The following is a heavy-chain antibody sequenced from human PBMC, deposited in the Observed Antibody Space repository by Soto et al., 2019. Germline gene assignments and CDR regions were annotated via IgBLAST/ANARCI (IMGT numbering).Heavy chain of an antibody. D-gene: IGHD3-3*01. CDR1: GFTFNDYA. CDR2: ISGSGGST. V-gene: IGHV3-23*01. Sequence: PGGSLRLSCAASGFTFNDYALHWVRQAPGKGLEWVSAISGSGGSTYYADSVKGRFTISRDNSKNTLYLQMNSLRAEDTAVYYCAKVGLVDFWSGYYTGSWFDPWGQGTLVTVSS. J-gene: IGHJ5*02. CDR3: AKVGLVDFWSGYYTGSWFDP.